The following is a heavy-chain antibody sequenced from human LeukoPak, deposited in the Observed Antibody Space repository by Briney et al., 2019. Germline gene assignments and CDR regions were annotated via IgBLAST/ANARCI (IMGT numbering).Heavy chain of an antibody. CDR2: IIPILCIA. CDR3: ARGSIVGATYYYYGMDV. D-gene: IGHD1-26*01. J-gene: IGHJ6*02. Sequence: ASVKVSCKASGCTFSSYAISWVRQAPGQGLEWMGRIIPILCIANYAQKFQSRVTITADKSTSTAYMELSSLRSEDTAVYYCARGSIVGATYYYYGMDVWGQGTTVTVSS. CDR1: GCTFSSYA. V-gene: IGHV1-69*04.